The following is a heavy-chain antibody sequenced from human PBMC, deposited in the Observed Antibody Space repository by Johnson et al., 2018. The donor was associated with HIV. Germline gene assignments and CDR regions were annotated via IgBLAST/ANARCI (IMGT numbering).Heavy chain of an antibody. V-gene: IGHV3-66*01. J-gene: IGHJ3*02. D-gene: IGHD5-18*01. CDR3: ARAYSYGAFDI. CDR2: LSSGDTT. CDR1: GFTVSTNY. Sequence: MLLVESGGGLVQPGGSLRLSCASGFTVSTNYMSWVRQAPGKGLEWVSVLSSGDTTSYADSVKGRFTISRDNSKNTLYLQMNSLRAEDTAVYYCARAYSYGAFDIWGLGTKVTVSS.